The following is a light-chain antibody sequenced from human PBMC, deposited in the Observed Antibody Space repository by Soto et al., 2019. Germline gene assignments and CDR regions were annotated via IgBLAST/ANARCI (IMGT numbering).Light chain of an antibody. CDR3: CSYAVANTLV. CDR2: DVT. V-gene: IGLV2-11*01. J-gene: IGLJ3*02. Sequence: QSVLTQPRSVSGSPGQSVTFSCIGTSSDIGTYNFVSWYQQSPGKAPKLIIYDVTKRPSGVPDRFSGSKSGSTASLTISGLQSEDEADYYCCSYAVANTLVFGGGTQLTVL. CDR1: SSDIGTYNF.